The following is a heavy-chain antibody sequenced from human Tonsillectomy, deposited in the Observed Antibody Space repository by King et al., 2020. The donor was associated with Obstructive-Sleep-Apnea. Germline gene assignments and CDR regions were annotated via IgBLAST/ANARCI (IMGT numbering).Heavy chain of an antibody. CDR2: ISAYNGNT. Sequence: VQLVESGAEVKKPGASVKVSCKASGYTFTSYGISWVRQAPGQGLEWMGWISAYNGNTKYAQKLQGRVTMTTDTSTSTASMELRSLRSADTAVYYCARRSSGWYSNWFDPWGQGTLVTVSS. CDR3: ARRSSGWYSNWFDP. CDR1: GYTFTSYG. V-gene: IGHV1-18*04. J-gene: IGHJ5*02. D-gene: IGHD6-19*01.